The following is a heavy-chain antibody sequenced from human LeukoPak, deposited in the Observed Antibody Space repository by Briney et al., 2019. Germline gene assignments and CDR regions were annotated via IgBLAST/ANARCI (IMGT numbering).Heavy chain of an antibody. V-gene: IGHV3-23*01. Sequence: GGSLRLSCAASGFTFATYVMTWVRQAPGKGLEWVSSVGGDGRVTYYADSVKGRFTISRDSSKNTIFLQMNSLRVEDTAVYYCAEGISADGYNFERGADYWGQGAQVIVSS. CDR2: VGGDGRVT. J-gene: IGHJ4*02. D-gene: IGHD5-24*01. CDR1: GFTFATYV. CDR3: AEGISADGYNFERGADY.